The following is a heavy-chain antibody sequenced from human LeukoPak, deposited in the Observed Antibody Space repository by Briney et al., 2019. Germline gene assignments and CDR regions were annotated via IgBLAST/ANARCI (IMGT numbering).Heavy chain of an antibody. J-gene: IGHJ4*02. V-gene: IGHV3-23*01. D-gene: IGHD2-2*01. CDR1: GFTFSSYA. CDR3: AKDRTQVVPVAIDY. CDR2: ISGSGGST. Sequence: GGSLRLSCAASGFTFSSYAMSWVRQAPGKGLEWVSGISGSGGSTYYADSVKGRFTISRDNSKNTLYLQMNSLRVEDTAVYYCAKDRTQVVPVAIDYWGQGTLVTVSS.